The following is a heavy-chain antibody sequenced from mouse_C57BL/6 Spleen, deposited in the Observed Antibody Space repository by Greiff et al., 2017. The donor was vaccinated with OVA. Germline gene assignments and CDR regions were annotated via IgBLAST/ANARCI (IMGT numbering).Heavy chain of an antibody. D-gene: IGHD2-5*01. Sequence: EVKLLESGPGLVKPSQSLSLTCSVTGYSITSGYYWNWIRQFPGNKLEWMGYISYDGSNNYNPSLKNRISITRDTSKNQFFLKLNSVTTEDTATYYCARDHSNYGYFDVWGTGTTVTVSS. V-gene: IGHV3-6*01. CDR2: ISYDGSN. CDR3: ARDHSNYGYFDV. J-gene: IGHJ1*03. CDR1: GYSITSGYY.